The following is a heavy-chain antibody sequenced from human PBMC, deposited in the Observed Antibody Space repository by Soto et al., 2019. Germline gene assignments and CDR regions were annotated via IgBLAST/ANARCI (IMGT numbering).Heavy chain of an antibody. CDR1: GGSIRSSDFY. D-gene: IGHD1-1*01. Sequence: QLQLQESGPRLVKPSGTLSLTCTVSGGSIRSSDFYWDWVRQPPGQGLEWIGTFNYSGTTFYSQCLRGRVTISVDSSSNQCSLKLSSVTAADTAVYDCARHHTGHDNLEHWGRGTRFTVSS. V-gene: IGHV4-39*01. J-gene: IGHJ1*01. CDR2: FNYSGTT. CDR3: ARHHTGHDNLEH.